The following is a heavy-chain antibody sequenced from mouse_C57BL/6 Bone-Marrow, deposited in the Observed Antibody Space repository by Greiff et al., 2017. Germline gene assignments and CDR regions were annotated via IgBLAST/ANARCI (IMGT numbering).Heavy chain of an antibody. J-gene: IGHJ4*01. CDR1: GFTFSSYG. CDR3: ASGGGSSYDAMDY. V-gene: IGHV5-6*01. CDR2: ISSGGSYT. Sequence: EVQVVESGGDLVKPGGSLKLSCAASGFTFSSYGMSWVRQTPDKRLEWVATISSGGSYTYYTDRVKGRFTISRDNAKNTLYLQMSMLKSEDTAMYYCASGGGSSYDAMDYWGQGTSVTVSS. D-gene: IGHD1-1*01.